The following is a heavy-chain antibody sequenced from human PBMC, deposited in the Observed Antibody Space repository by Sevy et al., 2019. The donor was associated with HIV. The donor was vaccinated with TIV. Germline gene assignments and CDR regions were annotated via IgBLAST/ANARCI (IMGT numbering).Heavy chain of an antibody. V-gene: IGHV3-49*04. CDR2: IRGKRNGETK. J-gene: IGHJ6*02. Sequence: GGSLRLSCSPSGFIVGEYTVSWVRQAPGKGLEWIAFIRGKRNGETKEYAASVRGRFTISRDDSKSIAYLQMNSLKTEDTAVYYCTRVEGAADWGMDVWGQGTTVTVSS. CDR1: GFIVGEYT. D-gene: IGHD1-26*01. CDR3: TRVEGAADWGMDV.